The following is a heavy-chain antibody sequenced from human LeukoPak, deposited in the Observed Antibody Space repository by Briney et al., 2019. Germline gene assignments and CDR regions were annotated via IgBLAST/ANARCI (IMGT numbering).Heavy chain of an antibody. CDR3: AREERLIAATGRGAFDY. Sequence: ASVKVSCKASGYTFTSYDLNWVRQAPGQGLEWMGIINPITGTTTYAQKFQGRVTMTRDTSTGTVYMELSSLRSEDTAVYYCAREERLIAATGRGAFDYWGQGTLVTVSS. D-gene: IGHD6-13*01. CDR1: GYTFTSYD. CDR2: INPITGTT. J-gene: IGHJ4*02. V-gene: IGHV1-46*01.